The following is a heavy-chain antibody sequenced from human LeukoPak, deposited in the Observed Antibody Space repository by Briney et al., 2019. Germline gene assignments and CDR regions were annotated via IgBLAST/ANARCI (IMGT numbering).Heavy chain of an antibody. Sequence: GSLRLSCAASGLFFSTNWMSWVRQAPGKWLEWVATIKPDGRDKYYVDSVKGRFTMSRDNGKNSVYLQMNSLRAEDTAVYYCASWEASTNYWGQGTLVTVSS. D-gene: IGHD1-26*01. CDR3: ASWEASTNY. J-gene: IGHJ4*02. CDR2: IKPDGRDK. V-gene: IGHV3-7*01. CDR1: GLFFSTNW.